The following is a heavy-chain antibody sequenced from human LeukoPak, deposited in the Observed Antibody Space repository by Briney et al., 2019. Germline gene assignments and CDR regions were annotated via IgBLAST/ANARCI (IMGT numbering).Heavy chain of an antibody. Sequence: GGSLRLSCAASGFTFDDYGMSWVRQAPGKGLEWVSVIYSGGSTYYADSVKGRFTISRDNSKNTLYLQMNSLRAEDTAVYYCARGDDYGGSPFDYWGQGTLVTVSS. CDR1: GFTFDDYG. J-gene: IGHJ4*02. V-gene: IGHV3-66*02. CDR3: ARGDDYGGSPFDY. D-gene: IGHD4-23*01. CDR2: IYSGGST.